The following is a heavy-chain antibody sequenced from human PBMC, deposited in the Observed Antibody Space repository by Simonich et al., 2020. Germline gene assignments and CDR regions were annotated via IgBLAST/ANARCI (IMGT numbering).Heavy chain of an antibody. V-gene: IGHV1-18*01. CDR3: ARASRGTWWYYYFDY. CDR2: ISAAQSNK. CDR1: GYTFTSYG. D-gene: IGHD2-15*01. Sequence: QVQLVQSGAEVKKPGASVKVSCKASGYTFTSYGISWERQAPGQGLEWMGWISAAQSNKNYEKKRQGRVTMTTDTSTSTAYMEWRSLRSDDTAVYYCARASRGTWWYYYFDYWGQGTLVTVSS. J-gene: IGHJ4*02.